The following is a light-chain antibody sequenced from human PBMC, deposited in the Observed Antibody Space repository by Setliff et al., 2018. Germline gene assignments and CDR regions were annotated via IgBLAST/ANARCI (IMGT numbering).Light chain of an antibody. CDR2: EVT. J-gene: IGLJ1*01. Sequence: QSALTQPPSASGSPGQSLTISCTGTSSDVGAYNYVSWYQQHPGKAPKLMIYEVTKRPSGVPDRFSGSKSGNTASLTVSGLQAGDEADYYCSSYAASYNPYVFGTGTKGTVL. CDR3: SSYAASYNPYV. CDR1: SSDVGAYNY. V-gene: IGLV2-8*01.